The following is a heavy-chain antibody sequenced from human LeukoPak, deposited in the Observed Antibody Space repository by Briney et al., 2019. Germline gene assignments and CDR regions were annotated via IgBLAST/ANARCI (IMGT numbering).Heavy chain of an antibody. Sequence: GGSLRLSCAASGFTFSTYGMHWVRQAPGKELEWVAVISKDGSNKYYVDSVKGRFTISRDNSKNTLYLQMNSLRVGDTAVYYCARGKNIWNYRSWLDSWGQGTLVTVSS. CDR1: GFTFSTYG. J-gene: IGHJ5*01. CDR3: ARGKNIWNYRSWLDS. V-gene: IGHV3-30*03. CDR2: ISKDGSNK. D-gene: IGHD1-20*01.